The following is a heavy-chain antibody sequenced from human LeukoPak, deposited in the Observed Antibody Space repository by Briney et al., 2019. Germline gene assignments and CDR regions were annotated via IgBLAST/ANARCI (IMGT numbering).Heavy chain of an antibody. J-gene: IGHJ3*01. D-gene: IGHD6-19*01. V-gene: IGHV3-53*01. CDR3: RGWLGSFDV. Sequence: GGSLRLSCAVSGFTISNTEMSWVRQVPGKGPEWVLVSYSGGTTYYADSVKGRFTISRDISKNTVALQMNSLRVEDTAVYHCRGWLGSFDVWGQGTMVTVSS. CDR2: SYSGGTT. CDR1: GFTISNTE.